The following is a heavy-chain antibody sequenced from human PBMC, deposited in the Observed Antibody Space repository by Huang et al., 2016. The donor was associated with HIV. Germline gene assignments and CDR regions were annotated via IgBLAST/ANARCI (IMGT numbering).Heavy chain of an antibody. J-gene: IGHJ4*02. D-gene: IGHD2-21*01. Sequence: QVQLVQSGAEVKQPGSSVRVSCKASGGTFISYAMAWVRQAPGQVLEWMGGIIPMFGTLNYAQKFQGRVTITADESTKTAYMEMRGLGSGDTAVYYCVLRGKWRHSGEAGDFDYWGQGTLVTVS. CDR2: IIPMFGTL. CDR1: GGTFISYA. CDR3: VLRGKWRHSGEAGDFDY. V-gene: IGHV1-69*13.